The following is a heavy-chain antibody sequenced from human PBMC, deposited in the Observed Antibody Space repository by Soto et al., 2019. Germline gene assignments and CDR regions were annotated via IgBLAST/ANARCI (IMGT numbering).Heavy chain of an antibody. Sequence: ASETLSVTCTVSGGSISSYYWSWIRQPPGKGLEWIGYIYYSGSTNYNPSLKSRVTISVDTSKNQFSLKLSSVTAADTAVYYCARAPRLGYYGMDVWGHGTTVTVSS. CDR1: GGSISSYY. CDR3: ARAPRLGYYGMDV. CDR2: IYYSGST. V-gene: IGHV4-59*01. J-gene: IGHJ6*02.